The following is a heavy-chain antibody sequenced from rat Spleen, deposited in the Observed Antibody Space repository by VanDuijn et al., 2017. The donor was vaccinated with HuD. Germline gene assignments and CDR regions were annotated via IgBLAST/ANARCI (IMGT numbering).Heavy chain of an antibody. CDR1: GFTFSDYN. V-gene: IGHV5S10*01. Sequence: EVQLVESGGGLVQPGRSLKLSCAASGFTFSDYNMAWVRQAPTKGLEWVATISYDGTTTSYRDSVKGRFTISRDNAKSSLYLQMDSLRSEDTATYYCTTGYYDGYYLVFDYWGQGVMVTVSS. J-gene: IGHJ2*01. D-gene: IGHD1-12*03. CDR3: TTGYYDGYYLVFDY. CDR2: ISYDGTTT.